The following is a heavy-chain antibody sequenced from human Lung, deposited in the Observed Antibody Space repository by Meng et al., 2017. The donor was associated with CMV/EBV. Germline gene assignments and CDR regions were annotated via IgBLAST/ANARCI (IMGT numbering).Heavy chain of an antibody. J-gene: IGHJ4*02. D-gene: IGHD6-19*01. CDR3: ARDAGTIAVSGIGDY. CDR1: GYIFTKYG. V-gene: IGHV1-18*01. Sequence: SGYIFTKYGVNWMRQAPVQGPEWMGWISAYNGDTMYAPKVQGRVTMTTDTSTSTAYMELRGLRSDDTAVYYCARDAGTIAVSGIGDYWGQGTLVTVSS. CDR2: ISAYNGDT.